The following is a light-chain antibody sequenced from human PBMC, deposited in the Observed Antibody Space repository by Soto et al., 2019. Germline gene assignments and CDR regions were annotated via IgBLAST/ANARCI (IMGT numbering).Light chain of an antibody. CDR1: QTVSSS. CDR3: QQRSNWPPGT. V-gene: IGKV3-11*01. CDR2: DAS. J-gene: IGKJ4*01. Sequence: LLAQSPATLSLSPGGRASLSCRASQTVSSSLAWYQQKPGQAPRLLIYDASNRATGIPARFSGSGSGTDFTLTISSLEPEDFAVYYCQQRSNWPPGTFGGGTKVDI.